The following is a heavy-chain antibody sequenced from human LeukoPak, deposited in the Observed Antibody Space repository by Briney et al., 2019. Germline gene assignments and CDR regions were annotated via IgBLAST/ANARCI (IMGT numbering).Heavy chain of an antibody. CDR2: INHSGST. CDR1: GGSFSGYY. Sequence: SETLSLTCAVYGGSFSGYYWSWIRQPPGEGLEWIGEINHSGSTNYNPSLKSRVTISVDTSKNQFSLKLSSVTAADTAVYYCARVKGAVYFDYWGQGTLVTVSS. V-gene: IGHV4-34*01. D-gene: IGHD3-16*01. CDR3: ARVKGAVYFDY. J-gene: IGHJ4*02.